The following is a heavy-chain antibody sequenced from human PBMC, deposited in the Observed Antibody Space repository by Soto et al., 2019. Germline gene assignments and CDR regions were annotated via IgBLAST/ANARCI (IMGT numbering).Heavy chain of an antibody. Sequence: GGSLRLSCAASGFTFNSYSINWVRQAPWKGLEWLSYINSRSTSIYYADSVKGRFTIYRDNAKNSLYLQMNSLRDEDTAVYFCAREPTMKEDAFDIWGQGTMVTVSS. CDR1: GFTFNSYS. V-gene: IGHV3-48*02. CDR2: INSRSTSI. J-gene: IGHJ3*02. CDR3: AREPTMKEDAFDI. D-gene: IGHD5-12*01.